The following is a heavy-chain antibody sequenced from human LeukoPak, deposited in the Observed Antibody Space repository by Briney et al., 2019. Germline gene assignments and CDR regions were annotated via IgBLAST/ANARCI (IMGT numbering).Heavy chain of an antibody. J-gene: IGHJ2*01. Sequence: GGSLRLSCAASGFTFSSYAMSWVRQAPGKGLEWVSTINGGGDIAKYADSVKGRFTISRDAPKNTLYLQMNSLRADDTAVYYCARDRRPWYFDLWGRGTPVTVSS. V-gene: IGHV3-23*01. CDR2: INGGGDIA. CDR3: ARDRRPWYFDL. D-gene: IGHD6-6*01. CDR1: GFTFSSYA.